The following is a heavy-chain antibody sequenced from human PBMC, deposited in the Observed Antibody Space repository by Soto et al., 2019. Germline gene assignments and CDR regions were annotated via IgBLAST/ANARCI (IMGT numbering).Heavy chain of an antibody. V-gene: IGHV3-74*01. CDR2: IHSDGSST. CDR1: GFTFNYYW. D-gene: IGHD2-21*02. J-gene: IGHJ3*01. Sequence: EVQLVESEGGLVQWGGSLRLSCAASGFTFNYYWMHWVRQAPGQGLVWVSHIHSDGSSTTYADSVKGRFTISRDNAKNTLYLQMNSLRAEDTAVYYCARGDKGGFDLWGQGTTVTVSS. CDR3: ARGDKGGFDL.